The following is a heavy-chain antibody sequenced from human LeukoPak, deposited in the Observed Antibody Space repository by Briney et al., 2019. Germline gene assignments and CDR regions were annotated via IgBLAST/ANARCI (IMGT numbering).Heavy chain of an antibody. CDR2: ISSSSSYI. CDR1: GFTFSSYS. Sequence: GGSLRLSCAASGFTFSSYSMTWVRQAPGKGLEWVSSISSSSSYIYYADSVKGRFTISRDNAKNSLYLQMNSLRAEDTAVYYCARSRIAARRTDFDYWGQGTLVTVSS. V-gene: IGHV3-21*01. J-gene: IGHJ4*02. D-gene: IGHD6-6*01. CDR3: ARSRIAARRTDFDY.